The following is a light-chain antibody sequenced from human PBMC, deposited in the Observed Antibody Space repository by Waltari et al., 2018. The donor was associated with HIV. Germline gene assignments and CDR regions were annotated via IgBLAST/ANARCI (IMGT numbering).Light chain of an antibody. CDR1: SSDVGRFNR. J-gene: IGLJ2*01. CDR3: SSYTTSSTVL. V-gene: IGLV2-18*02. Sequence: QSALTQPPSVSGSPGQSVTISCSGTSSDVGRFNRVSWYQQPPGTAPKLMIYEVNNRPSGVPDRFSGSKSGNTASLTIAGLQPEDEADYYCSSYTTSSTVLFGGGTKLTVL. CDR2: EVN.